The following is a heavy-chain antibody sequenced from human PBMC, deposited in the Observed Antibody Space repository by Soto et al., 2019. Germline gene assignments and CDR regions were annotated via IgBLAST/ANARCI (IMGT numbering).Heavy chain of an antibody. V-gene: IGHV4-59*06. Sequence: SETLSLTCTVSGGSISSHYWSWIRQHPWKCLEWIGYIYYSGSTYYNPSLKSRVTISVDTSKNQFSLKLSSVTAADTAVYYCARVGPPGWFGRAYYFDYWGQGTLVTVSS. CDR1: GGSISSHY. CDR2: IYYSGST. D-gene: IGHD2-15*01. J-gene: IGHJ4*02. CDR3: ARVGPPGWFGRAYYFDY.